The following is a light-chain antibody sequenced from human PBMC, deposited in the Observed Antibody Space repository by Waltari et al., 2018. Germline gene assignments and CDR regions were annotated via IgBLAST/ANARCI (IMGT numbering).Light chain of an antibody. CDR2: EVS. Sequence: DIVMTQTPVSLSVTPGQPASISFKSSQSLLHTDGKRYLYWYLQKPGQPPQLLIHEVSKHVSGVPDRFSGSGSGTDFTLKISRVEAEDVGVYYCMQSIQMPLTFGGGTKVEIK. CDR3: MQSIQMPLT. V-gene: IGKV2D-29*01. CDR1: QSLLHTDGKRY. J-gene: IGKJ4*01.